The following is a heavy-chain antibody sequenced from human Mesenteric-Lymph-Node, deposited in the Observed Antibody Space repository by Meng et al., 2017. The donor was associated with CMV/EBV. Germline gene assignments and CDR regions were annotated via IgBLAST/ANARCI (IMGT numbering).Heavy chain of an antibody. CDR3: AKDYYSSSSLNYCYGMDV. CDR1: GFTFDDYG. J-gene: IGHJ6*02. Sequence: GGPLRLSCAASGFTFDDYGMHWVRQAPGKGLEWVSGISWNSVSTGYADSVKGRFTISRDNAKNSLYLQMNSLRAEDTALYYCAKDYYSSSSLNYCYGMDVWGQGTTVTVSS. V-gene: IGHV3-9*01. CDR2: ISWNSVST. D-gene: IGHD6-6*01.